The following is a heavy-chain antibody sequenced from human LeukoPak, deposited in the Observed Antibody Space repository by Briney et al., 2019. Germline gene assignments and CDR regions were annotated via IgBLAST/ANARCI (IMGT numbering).Heavy chain of an antibody. CDR3: AKDDSAVYANAPGI. CDR1: GFTFSSYS. D-gene: IGHD2-8*01. J-gene: IGHJ3*02. CDR2: ISSSSSTI. V-gene: IGHV3-48*01. Sequence: TGGSLRLSCAASGFTFSSYSMNWVRQAPGKGLEWVSYISSSSSTIYYADSVKGRFTISRDNAKNSLYLQMNSLRAEDTAVYYCAKDDSAVYANAPGIWGQGTMVTVSS.